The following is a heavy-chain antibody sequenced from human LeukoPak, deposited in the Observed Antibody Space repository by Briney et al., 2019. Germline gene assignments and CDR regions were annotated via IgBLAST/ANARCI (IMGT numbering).Heavy chain of an antibody. D-gene: IGHD6-13*01. CDR1: GYTFTSYG. V-gene: IGHV1-18*01. CDR3: ARAHSWSRGSPPYYFDY. CDR2: ISAYNGNT. J-gene: IGHJ4*02. Sequence: ASVKVSCKASGYTFTSYGISWVRQAPGQGLEWMGWISAYNGNTNYAQKLQGRVTMTTDTSTSTAYMELSSLRSEDTAVYYCARAHSWSRGSPPYYFDYWGQGTLVTVSS.